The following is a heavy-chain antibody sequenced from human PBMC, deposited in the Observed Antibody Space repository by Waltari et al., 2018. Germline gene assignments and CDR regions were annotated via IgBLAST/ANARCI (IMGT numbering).Heavy chain of an antibody. V-gene: IGHV3-74*01. CDR2: INGDGSTT. J-gene: IGHJ4*02. CDR1: GFTFSHPW. D-gene: IGHD6-19*01. CDR3: ATPTSSKGIAVALR. Sequence: EVQLVESGGGLVQPGGSLILPCAASGFTFSHPWMYWVRQAPGKGLVWVSRINGDGSTTNYADSVKGRFTISRDNAKNTVYLQMSSLRAEDTAVYYCATPTSSKGIAVALRWGQGTLVPVSS.